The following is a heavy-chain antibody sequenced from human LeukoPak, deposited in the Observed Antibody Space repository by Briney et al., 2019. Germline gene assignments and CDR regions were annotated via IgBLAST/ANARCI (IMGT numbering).Heavy chain of an antibody. D-gene: IGHD6-19*01. CDR1: GYSISSGYY. CDR3: ARHGYSSAFDP. V-gene: IGHV4-38-2*01. J-gene: IGHJ5*02. CDR2: IYHSGST. Sequence: SETLSLTCAVSGYSISSGYYWGWIRPPPGKGLEWIGSIYHSGSTYYNPSLKSRVTISVDTSKNQFSLKLSSVIAADTAVYYCARHGYSSAFDPWGQGTLVTVSS.